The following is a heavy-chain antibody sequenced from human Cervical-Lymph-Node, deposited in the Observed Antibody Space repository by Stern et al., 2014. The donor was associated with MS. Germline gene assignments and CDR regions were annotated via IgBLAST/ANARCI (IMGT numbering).Heavy chain of an antibody. D-gene: IGHD4-17*01. V-gene: IGHV1-69*01. J-gene: IGHJ6*02. Sequence: QVQLMQSGAEVKKPGSSVKVSCKASGGTFSSYPIIWVRQAPGQGLEWKGGIIPIFGTPNYAQKFQGRVTITADDSSSTAYMELSSLRSEDTAVYYCASPVTLTVGAMDVWGQGTKVTVSS. CDR1: GGTFSSYP. CDR3: ASPVTLTVGAMDV. CDR2: IIPIFGTP.